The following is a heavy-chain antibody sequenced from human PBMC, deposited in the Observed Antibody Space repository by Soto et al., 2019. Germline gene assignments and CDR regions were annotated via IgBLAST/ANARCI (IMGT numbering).Heavy chain of an antibody. CDR2: IISYNGNT. CDR1: GYTFTSYG. V-gene: IGHV1-18*01. J-gene: IGHJ4*02. Sequence: QVQLVQSGAEVKKPGASVKVSCKASGYTFTSYGISWVRQAPGQGLEWMGWIISYNGNTKYVQKLQGRVTMTTDTSTSTAYMELSCLRSYYTAVYYCARDVTPPDYWGQGTLVTVSS. CDR3: ARDVTPPDY.